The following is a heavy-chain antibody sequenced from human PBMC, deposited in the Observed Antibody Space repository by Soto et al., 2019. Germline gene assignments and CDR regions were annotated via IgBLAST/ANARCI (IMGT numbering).Heavy chain of an antibody. CDR3: GPDTLDY. CDR1: GFMFSSHG. V-gene: IGHV3-33*01. J-gene: IGHJ4*02. CDR2: IWYDGSNK. Sequence: QVQLVESGGGEVQPGRSLRLSCAASGFMFSSHGMHWIRQAPGKGLEWVAVIWYDGSNKYYADSVKGRFIISRDNSKNTLYLQMNSLRVEDTAVYYCGPDTLDYWGQGTLVTVSS.